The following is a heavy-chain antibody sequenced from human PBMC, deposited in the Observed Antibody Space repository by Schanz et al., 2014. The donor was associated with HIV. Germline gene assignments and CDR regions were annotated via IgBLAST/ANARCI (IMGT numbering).Heavy chain of an antibody. V-gene: IGHV3-33*01. Sequence: ESGGGVVQPGRSLRLSCAASGFIFSSYGMHWVRQAPGKGLEWVAVIWYDGSKKYYVDSVKGRFTISRDNAKNTLYLQMNSLRVEDTAVYYCARDLPNPYFDFSGPAGDYWGQGTLVTVSS. J-gene: IGHJ4*02. CDR1: GFIFSSYG. D-gene: IGHD3-22*01. CDR2: IWYDGSKK. CDR3: ARDLPNPYFDFSGPAGDY.